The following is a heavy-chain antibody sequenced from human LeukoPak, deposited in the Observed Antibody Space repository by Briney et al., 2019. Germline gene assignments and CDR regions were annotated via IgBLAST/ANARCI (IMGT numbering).Heavy chain of an antibody. V-gene: IGHV4-34*01. Sequence: SETPSLTCAVYGGSFSGYYWSWIRQPPGKGLEWIGEINHSGSTNYNPSLKSRVTISVDTSKNQFSLKLSSVTAADTAVYYCARGGGSGSPRLDYWGQGTLVTVSS. D-gene: IGHD3-10*01. J-gene: IGHJ4*02. CDR3: ARGGGSGSPRLDY. CDR1: GGSFSGYY. CDR2: INHSGST.